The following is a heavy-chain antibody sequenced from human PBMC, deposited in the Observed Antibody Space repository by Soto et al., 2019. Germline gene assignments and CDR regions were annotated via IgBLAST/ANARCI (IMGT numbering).Heavy chain of an antibody. D-gene: IGHD6-13*01. V-gene: IGHV6-1*01. CDR3: ARVYPRLSGSSSWYAFDY. CDR2: TYYRSKWYN. CDR1: GDSVSSNSAA. Sequence: SQTLSLTCAISGDSVSSNSAAWNWIRQSPSRGLEWLGRTYYRSKWYNDYAVSVKSRITINPDTSKNQFSLQLNSVTPEDTAVYYCARVYPRLSGSSSWYAFDYWGQGTLVTVSS. J-gene: IGHJ4*02.